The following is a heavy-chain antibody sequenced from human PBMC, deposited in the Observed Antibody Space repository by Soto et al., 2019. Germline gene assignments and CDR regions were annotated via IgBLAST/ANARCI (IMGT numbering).Heavy chain of an antibody. J-gene: IGHJ6*02. CDR3: AKDQSIVDTAMAIYYYYGMDV. CDR2: ISYDGSNK. CDR1: GFTFSSYG. D-gene: IGHD5-18*01. Sequence: PGGSLRLSCAASGFTFSSYGMHWVRQAPGKGLEWVAVISYDGSNKYYADSVKGRFTISRDNSKNTLYLQMNSLRAEDTAVYYCAKDQSIVDTAMAIYYYYGMDVWGQGTTVTVSS. V-gene: IGHV3-30*18.